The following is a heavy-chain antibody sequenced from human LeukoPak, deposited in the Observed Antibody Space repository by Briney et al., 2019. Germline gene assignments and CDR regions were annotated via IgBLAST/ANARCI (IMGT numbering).Heavy chain of an antibody. D-gene: IGHD6-13*01. CDR1: GGSISSSSYY. J-gene: IGHJ4*02. Sequence: SETLSLTCTVSGGSISSSSYYWGWIRQPPGKGLEWIGSIYYSGSTYYNPSLKSRVTISVDTSKNQFSLKLSSVTAADTAVYYCARDGKREIAAATPFDYWGQGTLVTVSS. CDR3: ARDGKREIAAATPFDY. V-gene: IGHV4-39*07. CDR2: IYYSGST.